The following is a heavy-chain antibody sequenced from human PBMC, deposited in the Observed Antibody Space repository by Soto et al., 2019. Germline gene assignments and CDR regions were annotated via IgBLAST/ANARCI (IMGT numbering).Heavy chain of an antibody. J-gene: IGHJ5*02. V-gene: IGHV4-39*01. D-gene: IGHD5-18*01. CDR1: GGSISSSSYY. CDR3: ARQWGIQLWFISSWFDP. CDR2: IYYSGST. Sequence: SETLSLTCTVSGGSISSSSYYWGWIRQPPGKGLEWIGSIYYSGSTYYNPSLKSRVTISVDTSKNQFSLKLSSVTAADTAVYYCARQWGIQLWFISSWFDPWGQGTLVTVSS.